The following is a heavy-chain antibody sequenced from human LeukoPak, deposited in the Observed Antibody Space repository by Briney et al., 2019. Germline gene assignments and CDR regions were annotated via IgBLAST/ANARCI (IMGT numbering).Heavy chain of an antibody. Sequence: PSETLSLTCTVSGGSISSGSYYWSWIRQPPGKGLEWIGYIYHSGSTYYNPSLKSRVTISVDRSKNQFSLRLTSVTAADTAVYYCASGAAAGTNFDYWGQGTLVTVSS. CDR3: ASGAAAGTNFDY. CDR1: GGSISSGSYY. CDR2: IYHSGST. D-gene: IGHD6-13*01. V-gene: IGHV4-30-2*01. J-gene: IGHJ4*02.